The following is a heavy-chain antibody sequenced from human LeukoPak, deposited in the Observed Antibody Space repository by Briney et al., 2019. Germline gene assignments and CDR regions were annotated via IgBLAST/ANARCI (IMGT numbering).Heavy chain of an antibody. CDR3: ARGIAAAGLDY. D-gene: IGHD6-13*01. J-gene: IGHJ4*02. V-gene: IGHV1-8*01. CDR1: GYTFTSYD. CDR2: MNPNSGNT. Sequence: ASVKVSCKASGYTFTSYDINWVRQATGQGLEWMGWMNPNSGNTGYAQKFQGRVTMTRDTSTSTVYMELSSLRSEDTAVYYCARGIAAAGLDYWGQGTLVTVSS.